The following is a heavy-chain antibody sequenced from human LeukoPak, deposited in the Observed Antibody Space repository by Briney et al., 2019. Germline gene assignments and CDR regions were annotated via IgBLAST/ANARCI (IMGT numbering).Heavy chain of an antibody. V-gene: IGHV4-39*01. CDR2: IYYGGST. D-gene: IGHD4-17*01. J-gene: IGHJ4*02. Sequence: SETLSLTCSVSGGSISSRSFSWGWIRPPPGKGLEWLGNIYYGGSTYYNPSLNSRVTISVDTSKDQLSLKLTSVTATDTAVYYCARYDTTVTITLDNWGQGTLVTVSS. CDR1: GGSISSRSFS. CDR3: ARYDTTVTITLDN.